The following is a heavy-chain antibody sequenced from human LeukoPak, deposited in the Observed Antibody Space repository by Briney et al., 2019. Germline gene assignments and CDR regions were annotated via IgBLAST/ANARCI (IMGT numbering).Heavy chain of an antibody. CDR3: ARVGYCSGGSCYSMGAIDY. D-gene: IGHD2-15*01. V-gene: IGHV4-59*01. J-gene: IGHJ4*02. CDR1: GGSISSYY. CDR2: IYYSGST. Sequence: SETLSLTCAVYGGSISSYYWSWIRQPPGKGLEWIGYIYYSGSTNYNPSLKSRVTISVDTSKNQFSLKLSSVTAADTAVYYCARVGYCSGGSCYSMGAIDYWGQGTLVTVSS.